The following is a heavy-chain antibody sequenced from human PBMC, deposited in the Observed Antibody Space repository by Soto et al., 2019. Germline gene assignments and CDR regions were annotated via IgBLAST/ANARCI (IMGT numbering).Heavy chain of an antibody. CDR2: IWYDGSKK. Sequence: QVQLVESGGGVVQPGRSLRLSCAASGFMFSAYGMHWVRQAPGKGLEWVAVIWYDGSKKYNEDSVKGRFTISRDNSKSTLYLQRNSLRAAETAVFYYAGVHHPERGGGYLDLWGRGTLVTVSS. CDR1: GFMFSAYG. D-gene: IGHD3-16*01. V-gene: IGHV3-33*01. J-gene: IGHJ2*01. CDR3: AGVHHPERGGGYLDL.